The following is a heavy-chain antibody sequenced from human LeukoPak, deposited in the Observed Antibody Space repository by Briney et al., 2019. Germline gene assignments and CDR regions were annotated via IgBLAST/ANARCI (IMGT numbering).Heavy chain of an antibody. D-gene: IGHD5-18*01. J-gene: IGHJ4*02. V-gene: IGHV4-59*01. CDR1: GDSISSYY. Sequence: PSETLSLTCTVSGDSISSYYWTWIRQTPGKELEWIGYISHIGSTKYNPSLRSRVSISVDTSKSQFFLRLSSVTAADTAIYYCARNRLGYRGFSWVYWGQGTLVTVSS. CDR3: ARNRLGYRGFSWVY. CDR2: ISHIGST.